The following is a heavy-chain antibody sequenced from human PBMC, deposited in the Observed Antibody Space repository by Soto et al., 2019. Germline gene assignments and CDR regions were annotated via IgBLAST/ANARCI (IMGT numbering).Heavy chain of an antibody. CDR2: IYSGGST. J-gene: IGHJ4*02. CDR1: WFTVISNY. Sequence: PGGALRLSGAASWFTVISNYMSWVRQAPGKGLEWVSVIYSGGSTYYADSVKGRFTISRDNSKNTLYLQINSLRAEDTAVYYCARQHAYNYVLAYWGQGTLVTVSS. V-gene: IGHV3-66*04. D-gene: IGHD3-16*01. CDR3: ARQHAYNYVLAY.